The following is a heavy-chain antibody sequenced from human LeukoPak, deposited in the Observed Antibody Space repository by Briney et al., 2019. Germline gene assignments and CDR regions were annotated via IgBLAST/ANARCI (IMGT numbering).Heavy chain of an antibody. CDR3: AGSRPYDYYIYV. V-gene: IGHV4-34*01. Sequence: SETLSLTCTVYGGSFSGYYWTWIRQPPGKGLEWIGEINHSGSTNYNPSLKSRVTISLDTSKNQFSLKLSSVTAADTAVYFCAGSRPYDYYIYVWGKGTTVTVSS. J-gene: IGHJ6*03. CDR2: INHSGST. CDR1: GGSFSGYY. D-gene: IGHD3-10*01.